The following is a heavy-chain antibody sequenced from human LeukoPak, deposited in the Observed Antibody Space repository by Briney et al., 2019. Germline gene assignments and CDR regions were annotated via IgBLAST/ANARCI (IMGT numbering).Heavy chain of an antibody. Sequence: PGGSLRLSCAASGFTFSDYNMRWIRQAQGKGLEWVSSMSRSGSTKYYADSVKGRFTISRDNAKNSLFLQMNSLRAEDTAVYYCARDRAVAGTYYYYYMDVWGKGTTVTVSS. CDR3: ARDRAVAGTYYYYYMDV. D-gene: IGHD6-19*01. CDR1: GFTFSDYN. CDR2: MSRSGSTK. V-gene: IGHV3-11*04. J-gene: IGHJ6*03.